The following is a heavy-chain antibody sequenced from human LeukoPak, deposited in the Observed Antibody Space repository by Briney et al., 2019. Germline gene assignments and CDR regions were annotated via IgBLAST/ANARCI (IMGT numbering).Heavy chain of an antibody. CDR2: ISGGGRTT. CDR3: AKNVVVKRYIDF. J-gene: IGHJ4*02. D-gene: IGHD2-15*01. V-gene: IGHV3-23*01. CDR1: GFTFSSYS. Sequence: GESLRLSCAASGFTFSSYSMNWVRQAPGKGLQWVAVISGGGRTTEYADFVKGRFTISRDNSKNTLSLQMNSLTVEDTAIYFCAKNVVVKRYIDFWGQGTLVTVSS.